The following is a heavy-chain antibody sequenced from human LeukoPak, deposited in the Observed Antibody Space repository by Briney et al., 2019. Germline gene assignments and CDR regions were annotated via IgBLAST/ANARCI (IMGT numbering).Heavy chain of an antibody. Sequence: ASVKVSCKASGYTFTSYGISWVRQAPGQGLEWMGWISAYNGNTNYAQKLQGRVTMTTDTSTSTAYMELRRLRSADTAVYYCARVGYCSGGSCSPSYFQHWGQGTLVTVSS. J-gene: IGHJ1*01. V-gene: IGHV1-18*04. D-gene: IGHD2-15*01. CDR2: ISAYNGNT. CDR1: GYTFTSYG. CDR3: ARVGYCSGGSCSPSYFQH.